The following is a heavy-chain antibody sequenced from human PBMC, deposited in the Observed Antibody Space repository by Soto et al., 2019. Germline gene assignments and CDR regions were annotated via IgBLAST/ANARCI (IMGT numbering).Heavy chain of an antibody. CDR1: GFTFSSPA. J-gene: IGHJ2*01. Sequence: GGSPRLSCTAPGFTFSSPAMTWVRQAPGKGLEWVSGLSDSGISIYYADSVKDRLTISRDNSKNTLYLQMNSLRAEDTAVYNCAKEPVGPDWYFDLWGRGTLVTVSS. CDR2: LSDSGISI. V-gene: IGHV3-23*01. CDR3: AKEPVGPDWYFDL.